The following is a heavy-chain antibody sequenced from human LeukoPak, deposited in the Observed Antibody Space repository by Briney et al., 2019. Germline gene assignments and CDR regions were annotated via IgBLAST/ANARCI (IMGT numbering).Heavy chain of an antibody. CDR3: ARCSSRNFDY. V-gene: IGHV4-39*01. J-gene: IGHJ4*02. Sequence: SETLSLTCTVSGGSISSSSYYWGWIRQPPGKGLEWIGSIYYSGSTYYNPSLKSRVTISVDTSKNQFSLKLSSVTAADTAVYYCARCSSRNFDYWGQGTLVTVSS. D-gene: IGHD6-6*01. CDR1: GGSISSSSYY. CDR2: IYYSGST.